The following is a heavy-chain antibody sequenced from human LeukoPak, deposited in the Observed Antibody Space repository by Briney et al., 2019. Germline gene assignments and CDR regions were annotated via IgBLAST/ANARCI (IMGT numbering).Heavy chain of an antibody. J-gene: IGHJ4*02. D-gene: IGHD3-16*01. CDR2: ISAYNGNT. Sequence: GASVKVSCNASGYAFRIYGFSWVRQAPGQGLEWMGWISAYNGNTNYAQKLQGRVTMTTDTSTSTAYMELRSQISDDTAVYYCARDGGGISDYWGQGTLVTVSS. CDR1: GYAFRIYG. CDR3: ARDGGGISDY. V-gene: IGHV1-18*01.